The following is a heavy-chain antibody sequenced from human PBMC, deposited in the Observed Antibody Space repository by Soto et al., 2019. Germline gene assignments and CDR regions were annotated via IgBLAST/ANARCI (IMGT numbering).Heavy chain of an antibody. CDR1: GDSVSSNSAA. J-gene: IGHJ6*03. CDR2: TYYRSRWYN. CDR3: AGTTPHQWLYMDF. V-gene: IGHV6-1*01. D-gene: IGHD6-19*01. Sequence: SQTLSLTCAISGDSVSSNSAAWNWIRLSPSRGLEWLARTYYRSRWYNDYAVAVRSRITVNADSSKNQFSLQLTSVTPDDTAIYYFAGTTPHQWLYMDFCGRGTSVTVSS.